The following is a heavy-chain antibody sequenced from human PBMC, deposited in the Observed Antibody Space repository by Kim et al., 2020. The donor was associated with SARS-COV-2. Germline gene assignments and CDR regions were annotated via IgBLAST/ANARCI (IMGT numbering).Heavy chain of an antibody. J-gene: IGHJ3*02. D-gene: IGHD3-22*01. CDR1: GFTFSSYS. CDR3: ARDASGYYDSSGYYDSFDI. Sequence: GGSLRLSCAASGFTFSSYSMNWVRQAPGKGLEWVSSISSSSSYIYYADSVKGRFTISRDNAKNSLYLQMNSLRAEDTAVYYCARDASGYYDSSGYYDSFDIWGQGTMVTVSS. V-gene: IGHV3-21*01. CDR2: ISSSSSYI.